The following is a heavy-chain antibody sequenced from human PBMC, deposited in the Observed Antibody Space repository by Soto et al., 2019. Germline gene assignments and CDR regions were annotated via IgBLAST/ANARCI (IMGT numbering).Heavy chain of an antibody. V-gene: IGHV1-18*04. D-gene: IGHD4-17*01. CDR1: GYSFSNNG. CDR2: INGDNGNT. Sequence: QVQLVQSGAEVKKPGASVKVSCQASGYSFSNNGISWVRQAPGQGFEWMGWINGDNGNTNYAQKFQGRVIMTTDTSTSPAYMEMRSLRSDDTAVYYWARDVGYGDYVTDFWGEGTLVTVSS. CDR3: ARDVGYGDYVTDF. J-gene: IGHJ4*02.